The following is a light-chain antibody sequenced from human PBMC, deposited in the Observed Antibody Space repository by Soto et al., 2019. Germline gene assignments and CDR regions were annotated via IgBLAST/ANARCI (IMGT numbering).Light chain of an antibody. Sequence: EIALTQSPGTLSLSPGERATLSCRASQSVSSYLAWYQQKPGQAPRLLIYGASSRATGIPDRFSGSGSGTDFTFTISRLEPEDFAVYYCQQYGSSPRTFGQGTKVEIK. J-gene: IGKJ1*01. CDR1: QSVSSY. V-gene: IGKV3-20*01. CDR3: QQYGSSPRT. CDR2: GAS.